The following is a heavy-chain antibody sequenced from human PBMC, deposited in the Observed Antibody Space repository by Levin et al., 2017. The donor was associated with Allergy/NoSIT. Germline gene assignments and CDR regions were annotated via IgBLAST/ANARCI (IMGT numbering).Heavy chain of an antibody. J-gene: IGHJ3*02. D-gene: IGHD3-3*01. Sequence: ASVKVSCKASGGTFSSYAISWVRQAPGQGLEWMGGIIPIFGTANYAQKFQGRVTITADKSTSTAYMELSSLRSEDTAVYYCARARSPDFWSGYYIWGQGTMVTVSS. CDR1: GGTFSSYA. CDR3: ARARSPDFWSGYYI. CDR2: IIPIFGTA. V-gene: IGHV1-69*06.